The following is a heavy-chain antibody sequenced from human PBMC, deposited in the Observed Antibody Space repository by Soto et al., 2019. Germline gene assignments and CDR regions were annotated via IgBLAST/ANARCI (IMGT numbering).Heavy chain of an antibody. D-gene: IGHD5-12*01. V-gene: IGHV1-3*01. CDR3: ARVGLPRNWFDP. J-gene: IGHJ5*02. CDR1: GYTFTSYA. Sequence: ASVKVSCKACGYTFTSYAMHWVRQAPGQRLEWMGWINAGNGNTKYSQKFQGRVTITRDTSASTAYMELSSLRSEDTAVYYCARVGLPRNWFDPWGQGTLVTVSS. CDR2: INAGNGNT.